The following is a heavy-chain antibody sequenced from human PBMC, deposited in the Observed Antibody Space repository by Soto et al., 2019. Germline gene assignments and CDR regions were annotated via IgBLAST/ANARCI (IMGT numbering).Heavy chain of an antibody. CDR2: IRSKANSYAT. CDR3: TRQVYDSSGYYSHYYYGMDV. J-gene: IGHJ6*02. V-gene: IGHV3-73*01. CDR1: GFTFSGSA. D-gene: IGHD3-22*01. Sequence: PGGSLRLSCAASGFTFSGSAMHWVRQASGKGLEWVGRIRSKANSYATAYAASVKGRFTISRDDSKNTAYLQMNSLKTEDTAVYYCTRQVYDSSGYYSHYYYGMDVWGQGTTVTVSS.